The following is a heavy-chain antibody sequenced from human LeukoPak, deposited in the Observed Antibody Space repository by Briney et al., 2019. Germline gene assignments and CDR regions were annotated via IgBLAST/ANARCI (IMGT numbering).Heavy chain of an antibody. CDR3: ARKYYGFWSGYLKGVNYMDV. CDR1: GYTFTSYD. V-gene: IGHV1-8*01. J-gene: IGHJ6*03. Sequence: GASVKVSCKASGYTFTSYDINWVRQATGQGLEWMGWMNPNSGNTGYAQKFQGRVTMTRNTSISTAYMELSSLRSEDTAVYYCARKYYGFWSGYLKGVNYMDVWGKGTTVTVSS. D-gene: IGHD3-3*01. CDR2: MNPNSGNT.